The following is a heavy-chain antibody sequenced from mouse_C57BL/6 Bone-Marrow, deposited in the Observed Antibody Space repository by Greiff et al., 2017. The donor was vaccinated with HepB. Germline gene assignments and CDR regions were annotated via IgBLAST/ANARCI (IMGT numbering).Heavy chain of an antibody. CDR1: GYTFTSYG. CDR2: IYPRSGNT. CDR3: ARQAVVAPFAY. V-gene: IGHV1-81*01. J-gene: IGHJ3*01. D-gene: IGHD1-1*01. Sequence: QVQLKQSGAELARPGASVKLSCKASGYTFTSYGISWVKQRTGQGLEWIGEIYPRSGNTYYNEKFKGKATLTADKSSSTAYMELRSLTSEDSAVYFCARQAVVAPFAYWGQGTLVTVSA.